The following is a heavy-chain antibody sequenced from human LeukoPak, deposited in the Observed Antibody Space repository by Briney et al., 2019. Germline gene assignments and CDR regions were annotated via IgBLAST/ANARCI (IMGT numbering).Heavy chain of an antibody. CDR2: IYYSGST. J-gene: IGHJ4*02. CDR3: ARPPYSGSSGY. D-gene: IGHD1-26*01. V-gene: IGHV4-39*01. Sequence: KPSETLSLTCTVSGGSISSSSYYWGWIRQPPGKGLEWIGSIYYSGSTYYNPSLKSRVTISVDTSKNQFSLKLSSVTAADTAVYYCARPPYSGSSGYWGQGTLVTVSS. CDR1: GGSISSSSYY.